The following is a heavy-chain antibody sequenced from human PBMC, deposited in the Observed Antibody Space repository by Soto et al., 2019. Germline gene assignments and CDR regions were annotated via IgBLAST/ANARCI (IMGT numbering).Heavy chain of an antibody. J-gene: IGHJ6*03. CDR2: ISSSSSTI. CDR3: ARRDTMVRGPSYMDV. D-gene: IGHD3-10*01. CDR1: GFTFSSYS. Sequence: EVQLVESGGGLVQPGGSLRLSCAASGFTFSSYSMNWVRQAPGQGLEWVSYISSSSSTIYYAASVKGRFTISRDNAKNSLYLQMNSLRAEYTVGYCCARRDTMVRGPSYMDVLGKGTTVTVSS. V-gene: IGHV3-48*01.